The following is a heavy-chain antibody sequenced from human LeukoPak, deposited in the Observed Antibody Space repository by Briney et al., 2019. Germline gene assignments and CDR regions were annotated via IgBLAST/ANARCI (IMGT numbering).Heavy chain of an antibody. V-gene: IGHV4-39*01. CDR1: GGSISSSSYY. CDR3: ALRPPYYYDSSGYVGLFDY. D-gene: IGHD3-22*01. CDR2: IYYSGST. J-gene: IGHJ4*02. Sequence: SETLSLTCTVSGGSISSSSYYWGWIRQPPGKGLEWIGSIYYSGSTYYNPSLKSRVTISVDTSKNQFSLKLSSVTAADTAVYYCALRPPYYYDSSGYVGLFDYWGQGTLVTVSS.